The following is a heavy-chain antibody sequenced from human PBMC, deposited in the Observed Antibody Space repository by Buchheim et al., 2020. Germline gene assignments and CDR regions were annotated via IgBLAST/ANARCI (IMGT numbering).Heavy chain of an antibody. D-gene: IGHD7-27*01. Sequence: QVQLRESGPGLVRPSQTLSLTCTVSGDSISSGGYHWSWIRQHPGKGLEWVGYIDHSGSAYYNPSLKGRLIILLDTSKNQFSLKVMSLSAADTAVYYCARVAWGNWFDPWGQGTL. CDR2: IDHSGSA. CDR1: GDSISSGGYH. CDR3: ARVAWGNWFDP. V-gene: IGHV4-31*03. J-gene: IGHJ5*02.